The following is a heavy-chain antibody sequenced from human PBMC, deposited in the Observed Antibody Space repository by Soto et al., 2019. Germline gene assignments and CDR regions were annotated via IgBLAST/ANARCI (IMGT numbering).Heavy chain of an antibody. D-gene: IGHD3-10*01. J-gene: IGHJ4*02. CDR2: ISSNGGST. V-gene: IGHV3-64D*08. Sequence: GGSLRLSCSASGFTFSSYAMHWVRQAPGKGLEYVSAISSNGGSTYYADSVKGRFTISRDNSKNTLYLQMSSLRAEDTAVYYCVKDFYYYGSGSHFDYWGQGTLVTVSS. CDR1: GFTFSSYA. CDR3: VKDFYYYGSGSHFDY.